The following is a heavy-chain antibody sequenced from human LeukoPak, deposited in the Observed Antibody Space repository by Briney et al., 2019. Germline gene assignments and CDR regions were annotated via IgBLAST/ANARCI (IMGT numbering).Heavy chain of an antibody. V-gene: IGHV5-51*01. CDR3: ARDNSNYFDY. Sequence: HGDSLKISCKGSGYSFSTFWIGWVRQIPGKGLEWMGIIYPGDSDTRYSPSFQGQVTISADKSISTAYLQWSSLKASDTAMYYCARDNSNYFDYWGQGTLVTVSS. CDR1: GYSFSTFW. J-gene: IGHJ4*02. CDR2: IYPGDSDT. D-gene: IGHD4-11*01.